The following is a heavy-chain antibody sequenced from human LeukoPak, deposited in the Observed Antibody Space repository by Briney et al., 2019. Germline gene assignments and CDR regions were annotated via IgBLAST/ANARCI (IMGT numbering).Heavy chain of an antibody. CDR2: ISYDGSNK. V-gene: IGHV3-30*04. CDR1: GFTFSSYA. J-gene: IGHJ4*02. Sequence: PGGSLRLSCAASGFTFSSYAMHWVRQAPGKGLVWVAVISYDGSNKYYADSVKGRFTISRDNSKNTLYLQMNSLRAEDTAVYYCARVEGAEHYDSSGYYYYWGQGTLVTVSS. D-gene: IGHD3-22*01. CDR3: ARVEGAEHYDSSGYYYY.